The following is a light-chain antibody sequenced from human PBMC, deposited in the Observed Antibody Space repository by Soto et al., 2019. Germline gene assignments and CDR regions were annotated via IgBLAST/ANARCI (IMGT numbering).Light chain of an antibody. CDR1: QGIRDF. Sequence: DIQLTQSPSFLSASVGDRVTITCRASQGIRDFLAWYQQNPGQPPKLLIYAASTLQTGVPTRFSGIASGTEFPLIISNLQPADVATYYCQQFNVYPLTFGGGTKVEIK. J-gene: IGKJ4*01. CDR3: QQFNVYPLT. CDR2: AAS. V-gene: IGKV1-9*01.